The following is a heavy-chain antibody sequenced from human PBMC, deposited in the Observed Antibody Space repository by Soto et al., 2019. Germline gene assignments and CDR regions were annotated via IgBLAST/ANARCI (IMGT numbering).Heavy chain of an antibody. J-gene: IGHJ4*02. Sequence: QVQLQQWGAGLLKPSETLSLTCAVYGGSFSGYYWSWIRQPPGKGLEWIGEINHSGSTNYNPSLKSRVTISVDTAKNQFSLKLSSVTAADTAVYYCARLASRYFPFGDYWGQGTLVTGYS. CDR1: GGSFSGYY. V-gene: IGHV4-34*01. CDR3: ARLASRYFPFGDY. D-gene: IGHD3-9*01. CDR2: INHSGST.